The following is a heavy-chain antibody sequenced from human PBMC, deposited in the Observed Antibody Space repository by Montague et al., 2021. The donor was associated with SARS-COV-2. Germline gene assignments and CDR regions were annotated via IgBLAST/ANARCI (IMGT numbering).Heavy chain of an antibody. Sequence: SETLSLTCTVSGGSISSYYWSWIRQPPGKGLEWIGFIYYSGSTNYKPSRKSRVTISVDTSKNQFSLKLSSVTAADTAVYYCARGGYYDYAFDIWGQGTMVTVSS. CDR1: GGSISSYY. J-gene: IGHJ3*02. CDR2: IYYSGST. CDR3: ARGGYYDYAFDI. V-gene: IGHV4-59*01. D-gene: IGHD3-22*01.